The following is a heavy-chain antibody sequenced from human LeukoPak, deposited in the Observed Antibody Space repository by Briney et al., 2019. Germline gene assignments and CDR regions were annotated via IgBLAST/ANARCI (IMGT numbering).Heavy chain of an antibody. Sequence: SETLSLTCAVYGGSFSDYDWSWIRQPPGKGLEWIGEISHSGTTNYNPSLKSRVTISVDTSKNQFSLKLSSVTAADTAVYYCIGYCSGGSCYKADYWGQGTLVTVSS. D-gene: IGHD2-15*01. V-gene: IGHV4-34*01. J-gene: IGHJ4*02. CDR1: GGSFSDYD. CDR3: IGYCSGGSCYKADY. CDR2: ISHSGTT.